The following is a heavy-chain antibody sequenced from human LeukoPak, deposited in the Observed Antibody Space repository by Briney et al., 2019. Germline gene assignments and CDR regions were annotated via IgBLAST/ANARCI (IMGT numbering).Heavy chain of an antibody. CDR2: IYTSGST. D-gene: IGHD2-2*01. J-gene: IGHJ5*02. CDR3: ARGTPRGLGCSSTSCYSDPLFHP. V-gene: IGHV4-61*02. Sequence: SQTLSLTCTVSGGSISSGSYYWSWIRQPAGKGLEWIGRIYTSGSTNYNPSLKSRVTISVDTSKNQFSLRLSSVTAADTAVYYCARGTPRGLGCSSTSCYSDPLFHPWGQGTLVTVSS. CDR1: GGSISSGSYY.